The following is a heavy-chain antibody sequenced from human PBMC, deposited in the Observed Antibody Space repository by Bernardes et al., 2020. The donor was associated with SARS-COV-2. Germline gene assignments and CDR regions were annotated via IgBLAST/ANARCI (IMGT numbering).Heavy chain of an antibody. CDR1: GGTFSSYT. D-gene: IGHD3-22*01. V-gene: IGHV1-69*02. J-gene: IGHJ4*02. CDR3: ARAPTIYYDSSGYIYDY. Sequence: KGNCKASGGTFSSYTINWVRQAPGQGLEWMGRIIPNLGIANYAQKFQGRVTITADKSTSTAYMELSSLRSEDTAVYYCARAPTIYYDSSGYIYDYWGQGTLVTVSS. CDR2: IIPNLGIA.